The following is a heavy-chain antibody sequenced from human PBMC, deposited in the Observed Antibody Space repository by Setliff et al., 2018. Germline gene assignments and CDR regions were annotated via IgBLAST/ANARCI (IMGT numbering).Heavy chain of an antibody. V-gene: IGHV4-61*02. Sequence: PSETLSLTCTVSGDSITSGSDYWNWIRQPAGKGLEWIGRIYTTGNTNYNPSLKSRVTISVDTSKKQFSLMLTSVTAADTAVYYCAKEHVVISFVTNTHHHYGMDVWGQGATVTVSS. D-gene: IGHD2-8*01. CDR2: IYTTGNT. J-gene: IGHJ6*02. CDR1: GDSITSGSDY. CDR3: AKEHVVISFVTNTHHHYGMDV.